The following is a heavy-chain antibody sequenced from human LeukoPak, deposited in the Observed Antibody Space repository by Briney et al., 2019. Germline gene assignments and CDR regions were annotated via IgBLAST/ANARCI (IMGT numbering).Heavy chain of an antibody. V-gene: IGHV1-46*01. Sequence: ASVKVSCKASGYTFTTYFMHWVRQAPGRGLEWMGIIHTSGGTTKYAQKFQDRVTMTRDTSTNTVYMELSSLKFDDTAVYYCAREGGDGGPFDYWGQGTLVTVSS. CDR2: IHTSGGTT. D-gene: IGHD4-23*01. J-gene: IGHJ4*02. CDR3: AREGGDGGPFDY. CDR1: GYTFTTYF.